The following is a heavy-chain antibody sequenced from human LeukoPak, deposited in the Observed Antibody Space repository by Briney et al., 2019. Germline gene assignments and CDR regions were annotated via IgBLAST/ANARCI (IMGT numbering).Heavy chain of an antibody. Sequence: GGSLRLSCAASGFTFSAYYMAWLRQAPGKGLEWISHISGDSSDRQYADSVKGRFTISRDNAKSSLFLQMNSLRDEDTAVYYCAREGDGDNPPDSWGQGTRVTVSS. CDR3: AREGDGDNPPDS. V-gene: IGHV3-11*05. J-gene: IGHJ5*01. CDR1: GFTFSAYY. CDR2: ISGDSSDR. D-gene: IGHD4-17*01.